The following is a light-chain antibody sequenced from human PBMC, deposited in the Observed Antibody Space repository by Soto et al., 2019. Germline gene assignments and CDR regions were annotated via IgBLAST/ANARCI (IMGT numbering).Light chain of an antibody. CDR2: EVT. V-gene: IGLV2-14*01. CDR3: SSYTSSSTPHVV. CDR1: GTDVGGYNY. Sequence: QSVLTQPASVSGSPGQSIAISCTGTGTDVGGYNYVSWYQQHPGKAPKLLIYEVTNRPSGVSDRFSGSKSGNTASLTISGLQAEDEADYSCSSYTSSSTPHVVFGGGTQLTVL. J-gene: IGLJ2*01.